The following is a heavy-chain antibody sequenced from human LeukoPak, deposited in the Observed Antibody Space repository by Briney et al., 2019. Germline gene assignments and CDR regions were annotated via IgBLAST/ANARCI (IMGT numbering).Heavy chain of an antibody. V-gene: IGHV3-7*03. Sequence: PGGSLRLSCAASGFTFSSHWMTWVRQAPGKGPEWVANVNKDGSEKYYVDSVKGRFTISRDTAKNSLYLQMNNLRAEDTALYYCARNNDMDVWGQGTTVIVSS. CDR3: ARNNDMDV. D-gene: IGHD1/OR15-1a*01. CDR1: GFTFSSHW. J-gene: IGHJ6*02. CDR2: VNKDGSEK.